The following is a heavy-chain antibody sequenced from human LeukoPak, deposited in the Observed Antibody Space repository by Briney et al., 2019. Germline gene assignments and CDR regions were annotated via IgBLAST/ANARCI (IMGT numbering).Heavy chain of an antibody. CDR3: AKSSYYDSSGFYREYYFDY. CDR1: GFSFNNFG. Sequence: GGSLRLSCVASGFSFNNFGMSWVRQAPGKGLEWVSSISGTGGSTHYADSVKGRFTISRDNSKNTLYLQMNSLRAGDTAVYYCAKSSYYDSSGFYREYYFDYWGQGTLVTVSS. CDR2: ISGTGGST. J-gene: IGHJ4*02. D-gene: IGHD3-22*01. V-gene: IGHV3-23*01.